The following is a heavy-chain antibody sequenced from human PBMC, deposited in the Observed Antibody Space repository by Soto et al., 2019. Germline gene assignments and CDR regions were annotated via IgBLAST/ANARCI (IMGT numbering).Heavy chain of an antibody. CDR1: GDSVSSNSAT. Sequence: SQTLSLTCAISGDSVSSNSATWNWIRQSPSRGLEWLGRTYYRSKWYNEYAVSVKSRITIYPDTSKNQFSLPLNSVTPEDTAVYYCARATRTWFDPWGQGTLVTVSS. D-gene: IGHD4-17*01. CDR3: ARATRTWFDP. J-gene: IGHJ5*02. V-gene: IGHV6-1*01. CDR2: TYYRSKWYN.